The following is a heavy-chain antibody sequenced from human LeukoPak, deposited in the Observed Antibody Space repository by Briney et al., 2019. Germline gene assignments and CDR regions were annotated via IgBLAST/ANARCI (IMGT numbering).Heavy chain of an antibody. CDR3: ARAIGYSPFDY. D-gene: IGHD2-15*01. Sequence: GGSLRLSCAASGFTFSSYWMHWVRQAPGKGLVYVSRINSDGTSTSYADSVKGRFTISRDNAKNTLYLLMNSLRAEDTAVYYCARAIGYSPFDYWVQGTLVTVSS. J-gene: IGHJ4*02. CDR2: INSDGTST. V-gene: IGHV3-74*01. CDR1: GFTFSSYW.